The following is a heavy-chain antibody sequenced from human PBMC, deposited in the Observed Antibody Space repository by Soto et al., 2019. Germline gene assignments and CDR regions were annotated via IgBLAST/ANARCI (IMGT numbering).Heavy chain of an antibody. Sequence: GASVKVSCKASGYTFTSYDINWVRQATGQGLEWMGWMNPNSGNTGYAQKFQGRVTMTRNTSISTAYMELSSLRSEDTAVYYCARGGYFDWLLFGAFDIWGQGTMVTVSS. CDR1: GYTFTSYD. J-gene: IGHJ3*02. CDR2: MNPNSGNT. CDR3: ARGGYFDWLLFGAFDI. D-gene: IGHD3-9*01. V-gene: IGHV1-8*01.